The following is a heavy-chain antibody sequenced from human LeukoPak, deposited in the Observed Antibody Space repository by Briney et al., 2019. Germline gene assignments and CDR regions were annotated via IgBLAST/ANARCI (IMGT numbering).Heavy chain of an antibody. Sequence: PSETLSLTCTVSGDSISSYYWSWIRQPPGKGLEWIGYIYYSGNTNYNPSLKSRVTISVDTSKTQFSLKLTSVTAADTAVYYRARAVAGTRVAFNIWGQGTMVTVSS. V-gene: IGHV4-59*01. D-gene: IGHD6-19*01. CDR1: GDSISSYY. CDR2: IYYSGNT. CDR3: ARAVAGTRVAFNI. J-gene: IGHJ3*02.